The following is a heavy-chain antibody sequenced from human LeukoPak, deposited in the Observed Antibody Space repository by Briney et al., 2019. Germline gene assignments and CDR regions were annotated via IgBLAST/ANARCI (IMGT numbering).Heavy chain of an antibody. D-gene: IGHD3-10*01. V-gene: IGHV1-46*01. J-gene: IGHJ6*03. CDR1: GYTFTSYY. Sequence: ASVKVSCKASGYTFTSYYMHWVRQAPGQGLEWMGIINPSGGSTSYAQKFQGRVTMTRDMSTSTVYMELSSLRSEDTAVYYCARERARGNYYMDVWGKGTTVTVSS. CDR2: INPSGGST. CDR3: ARERARGNYYMDV.